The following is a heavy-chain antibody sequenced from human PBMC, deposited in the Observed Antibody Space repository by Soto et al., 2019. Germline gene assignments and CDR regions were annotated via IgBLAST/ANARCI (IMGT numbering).Heavy chain of an antibody. CDR3: ALWGTLKTGACGI. J-gene: IGHJ3*02. V-gene: IGHV1-18*01. D-gene: IGHD3-16*01. CDR2: IRAYNGNS. CDR1: GYTFTSYG. Sequence: QVQLVQSGAEVKKPGASVKVSCKASGYTFTSYGISWVRQAPGQGLEWMGWIRAYNGNSNYAQKLQGRVTMTTEKSTSTAYMELRSMRSDDKAVYSWALWGTLKTGACGIWGQGTMVTVSS.